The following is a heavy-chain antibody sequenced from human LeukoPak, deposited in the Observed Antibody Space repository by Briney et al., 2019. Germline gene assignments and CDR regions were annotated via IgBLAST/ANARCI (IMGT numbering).Heavy chain of an antibody. CDR2: ISSSGSTI. Sequence: PGGSLRLSCAASGFTFSDYYMSWIRQAPGKGLEGVSYISSSGSTIYYADSVKGRFTISRDNAKNSLYLQMNSLRAEDTAVYYCARTGYSGYDRLDYWGQGTLVTVSS. J-gene: IGHJ4*02. D-gene: IGHD5-12*01. CDR3: ARTGYSGYDRLDY. CDR1: GFTFSDYY. V-gene: IGHV3-11*01.